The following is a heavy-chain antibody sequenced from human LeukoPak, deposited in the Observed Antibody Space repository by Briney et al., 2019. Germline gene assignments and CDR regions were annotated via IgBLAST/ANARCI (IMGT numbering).Heavy chain of an antibody. Sequence: SVKVSCKASGGTFSSYAISWLRQAPGQGLEWMGGIIPIFGTANYAQKFQGRVTITADESTSTAYMELSSLRSEDTAVYYCARGVGATTIDAFDIWGQGTMVTVSS. V-gene: IGHV1-69*01. CDR1: GGTFSSYA. CDR3: ARGVGATTIDAFDI. J-gene: IGHJ3*02. D-gene: IGHD1-26*01. CDR2: IIPIFGTA.